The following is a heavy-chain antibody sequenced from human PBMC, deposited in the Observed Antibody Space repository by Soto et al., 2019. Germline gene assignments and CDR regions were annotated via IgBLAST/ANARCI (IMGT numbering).Heavy chain of an antibody. CDR2: FIPIFGTA. Sequence: AASVQVSCKASGGTFSSYAISWGRQAPGQGLEWMGGFIPIFGTANYAQKFQGRVTITADESTSTAYMELSSLRSEDTAVYYCAPDQTVYSAYASGYYYFYGMDVWCQGTAANVS. J-gene: IGHJ6*02. V-gene: IGHV1-69*13. CDR1: GGTFSSYA. CDR3: APDQTVYSAYASGYYYFYGMDV. D-gene: IGHD5-12*01.